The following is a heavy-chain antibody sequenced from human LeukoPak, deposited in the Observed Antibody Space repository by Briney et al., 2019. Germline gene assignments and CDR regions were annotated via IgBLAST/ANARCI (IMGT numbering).Heavy chain of an antibody. J-gene: IGHJ4*02. CDR3: ARSRPRKYCSGGSCYSNYFDY. CDR1: GFTFSSYA. V-gene: IGHV3-30*04. Sequence: GALILSCAAPGFTFSSYAMHWVRQAPGKGLEWVAVISYDGSNKYYADSVKGRFTISRDNSKNTLYLQMNSLRAEDTAVYYCARSRPRKYCSGGSCYSNYFDYWGQGTLVTVSS. D-gene: IGHD2-15*01. CDR2: ISYDGSNK.